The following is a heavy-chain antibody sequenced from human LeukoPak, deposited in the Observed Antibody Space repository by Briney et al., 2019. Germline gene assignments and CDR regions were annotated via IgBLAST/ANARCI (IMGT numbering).Heavy chain of an antibody. V-gene: IGHV3-23*01. D-gene: IGHD3-10*01. CDR1: GFSFNSYV. CDR2: IIGSGRST. Sequence: GGSLRLSCAASGFSFNSYVMNWVRQAPGKGLEWVSGIIGSGRSTYYADSVKGRFSISRDNSKNTVYLQMNSLRVEDTAVYFCAKGFNYYASGSHFDSWGQGTLVTVSS. CDR3: AKGFNYYASGSHFDS. J-gene: IGHJ4*02.